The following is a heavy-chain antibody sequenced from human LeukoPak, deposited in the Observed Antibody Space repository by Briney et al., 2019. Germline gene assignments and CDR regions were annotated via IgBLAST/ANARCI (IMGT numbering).Heavy chain of an antibody. CDR3: ARETLYCSSTSCYPLGEMDV. CDR2: IIPIFGTA. Sequence: SVKVSCKASGGTFSSYAISWVRQAPGQGLEWMGGIIPIFGTANYAQKFQGRVTITADESTSTAYMELSSLRSEDTAVYYCARETLYCSSTSCYPLGEMDVWGQGTTVTVSS. V-gene: IGHV1-69*13. D-gene: IGHD2-2*01. CDR1: GGTFSSYA. J-gene: IGHJ6*02.